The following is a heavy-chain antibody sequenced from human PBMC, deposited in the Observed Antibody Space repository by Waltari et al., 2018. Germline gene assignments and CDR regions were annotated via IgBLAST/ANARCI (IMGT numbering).Heavy chain of an antibody. D-gene: IGHD3-9*01. Sequence: EVQLVESGGGLVQPGGSLSLSCITSGFPFDAYAVHWVRQAPGKGLEWVSGISWNSGRIGYADSVQGRFTVSRDNAQNSLYLQMNSLRAEDSALYYCAKDRIPYYDILTGPMTDYWGQGTLVTVSS. CDR1: GFPFDAYA. J-gene: IGHJ4*02. CDR2: ISWNSGRI. CDR3: AKDRIPYYDILTGPMTDY. V-gene: IGHV3-9*01.